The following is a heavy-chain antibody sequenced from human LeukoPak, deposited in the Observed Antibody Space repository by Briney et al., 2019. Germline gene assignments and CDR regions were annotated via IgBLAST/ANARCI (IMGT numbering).Heavy chain of an antibody. CDR3: ARATSGDSNGQRDALDI. Sequence: GRSLRLSCAASGFTLSNHGMHWVRQAPGKGLEWVAVIWNDGSKKYYGDSVKGRFTISRDTSENTLDLQMDSLRVEDTAVYYCARATSGDSNGQRDALDIWGQGTMVTVSA. D-gene: IGHD3-22*01. V-gene: IGHV3-33*01. CDR2: IWNDGSKK. CDR1: GFTLSNHG. J-gene: IGHJ3*02.